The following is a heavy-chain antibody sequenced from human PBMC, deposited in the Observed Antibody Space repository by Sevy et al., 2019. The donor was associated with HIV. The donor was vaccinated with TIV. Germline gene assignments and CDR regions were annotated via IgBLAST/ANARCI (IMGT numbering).Heavy chain of an antibody. CDR2: IRSKTDGGTT. CDR3: TTGVSSSSRDY. Sequence: GGSLRLSCAASGFTFSNAWMSWVRQAPGKGLEWVGRIRSKTDGGTTDYAAPVKGRFTISRDDSKNTLYLKMNSLKTEDTAVYYCTTGVSSSSRDYWGQGTLVTVSS. V-gene: IGHV3-15*01. CDR1: GFTFSNAW. D-gene: IGHD6-6*01. J-gene: IGHJ4*02.